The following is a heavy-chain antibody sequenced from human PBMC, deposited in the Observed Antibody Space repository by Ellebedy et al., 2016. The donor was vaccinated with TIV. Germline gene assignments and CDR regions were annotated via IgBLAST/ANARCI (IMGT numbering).Heavy chain of an antibody. V-gene: IGHV1-46*01. CDR1: VCTFTSDL. J-gene: IGHJ4*02. D-gene: IGHD1-26*01. Sequence: AASVKVSCKASVCTFTSDLIRWVRPAPGQGLEWMGIINPCGGGTGYAQKFQGRVTMTRDTSASTVYMELSSLRPEATAVYHCARESGVYYFDDWGQGTLITVSS. CDR2: INPCGGGT. CDR3: ARESGVYYFDD.